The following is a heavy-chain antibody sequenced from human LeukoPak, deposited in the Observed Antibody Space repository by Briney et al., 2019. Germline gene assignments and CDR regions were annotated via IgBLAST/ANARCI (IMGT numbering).Heavy chain of an antibody. CDR1: GYTFSNYD. Sequence: GASVKVSCKASGYTFSNYDINWVRQATGQGLEWMGWMDPDSGNTGYAQKFQGRVTLTRDTSLSTAYMELSSLTSDDTALYYCARVSSRDIGLSYWGQGTLDTVSS. CDR3: ARVSSRDIGLSY. J-gene: IGHJ4*02. D-gene: IGHD3-10*01. V-gene: IGHV1-8*01. CDR2: MDPDSGNT.